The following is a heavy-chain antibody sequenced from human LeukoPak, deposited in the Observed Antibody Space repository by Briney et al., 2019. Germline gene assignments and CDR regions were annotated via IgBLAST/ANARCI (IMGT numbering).Heavy chain of an antibody. J-gene: IGHJ3*02. D-gene: IGHD3-22*01. CDR2: IYYRGNT. CDR3: ARDRRGARWLSSFDAFDI. CDR1: GGSINNYY. Sequence: PSETLSLTCTVSGGSINNYYWSWIRQPPGKGLEWIGYIYYRGNTNYNPSLKSRVTISVDTSKNQFSLNLSSVTAADTAMYYCARDRRGARWLSSFDAFDIWGQGTMVTVSS. V-gene: IGHV4-59*01.